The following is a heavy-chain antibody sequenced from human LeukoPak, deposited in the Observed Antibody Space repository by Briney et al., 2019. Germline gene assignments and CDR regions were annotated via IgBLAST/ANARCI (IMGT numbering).Heavy chain of an antibody. D-gene: IGHD4-17*01. J-gene: IGHJ5*02. Sequence: GGSLRLSCAASGFTFSSYGMHWVRQAPGKGLEWVAVISYDGSNKYYADSVKGRFTISRDNSKNTLYLQMNSLRAEDTAVYYCAKVGRVTRGYNWFDPWGQGTLVTVSS. CDR2: ISYDGSNK. V-gene: IGHV3-30*18. CDR1: GFTFSSYG. CDR3: AKVGRVTRGYNWFDP.